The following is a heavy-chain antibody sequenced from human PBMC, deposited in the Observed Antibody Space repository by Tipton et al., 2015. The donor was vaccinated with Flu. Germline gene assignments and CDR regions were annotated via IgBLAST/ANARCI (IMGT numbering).Heavy chain of an antibody. Sequence: TLSLTCTVSGGSISSHYWSWIRQPSGKGLEWIGYVDNSGTTSYRPSLKSRATISVDTSKNHVSLKLSSVTAADTAVYYCARVLMTSVTTGGGLNVWGQGTMVTVSS. J-gene: IGHJ3*01. D-gene: IGHD4-17*01. CDR1: GGSISSHY. V-gene: IGHV4-59*11. CDR2: VDNSGTT. CDR3: ARVLMTSVTTGGGLNV.